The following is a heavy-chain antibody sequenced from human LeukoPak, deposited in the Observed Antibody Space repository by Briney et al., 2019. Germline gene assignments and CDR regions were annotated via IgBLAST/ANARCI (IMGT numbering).Heavy chain of an antibody. CDR3: VRERPIYGLDALDV. CDR1: GFTFNSYD. V-gene: IGHV3-13*01. Sequence: GGSLRLSCAASGFTFNSYDMYWVRQVIGKGLEWVSAIDKGPNTYYSDSVKGRFTISRDNVKNFLYLQMNSLRAEDTAIYYCVRERPIYGLDALDVWGHGTMVTVSS. D-gene: IGHD2/OR15-2a*01. CDR2: IDKGPNT. J-gene: IGHJ3*01.